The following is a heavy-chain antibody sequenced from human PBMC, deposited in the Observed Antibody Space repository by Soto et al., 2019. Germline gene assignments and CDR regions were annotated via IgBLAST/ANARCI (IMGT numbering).Heavy chain of an antibody. J-gene: IGHJ6*02. D-gene: IGHD2-2*01. CDR3: ARAPNCSSTSCYYYYGMDV. Sequence: ASVKVSCKASGGTFSSYAISWVRQAPGQGLEWMGGIIPILGIANYAQKFQGRVTITADKSTSTAYMELSSLRSEDTAVYCCARAPNCSSTSCYYYYGMDVWGQGTTVTVSS. V-gene: IGHV1-69*10. CDR1: GGTFSSYA. CDR2: IIPILGIA.